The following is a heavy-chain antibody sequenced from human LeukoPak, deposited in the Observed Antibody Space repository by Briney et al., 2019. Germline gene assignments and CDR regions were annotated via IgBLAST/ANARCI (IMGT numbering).Heavy chain of an antibody. CDR1: GYTFTGYY. Sequence: ASVKVSCKASGYTFTGYYMHWVRQAPGQGLEWMGWINPNSGGTNYAQKFQGRVTMTRDTSISTAYMELSSLRSEDTAVYYCASNSVPTVTTDNWGQGTLVTVSS. CDR2: INPNSGGT. D-gene: IGHD4-17*01. V-gene: IGHV1-2*02. J-gene: IGHJ4*02. CDR3: ASNSVPTVTTDN.